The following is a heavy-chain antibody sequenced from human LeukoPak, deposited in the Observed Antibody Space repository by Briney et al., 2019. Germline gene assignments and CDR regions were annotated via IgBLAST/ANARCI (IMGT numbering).Heavy chain of an antibody. J-gene: IGHJ4*02. CDR3: ARGGYCSSTSCYVPLQTGY. CDR2: ISGSGGST. CDR1: GFTFSSYA. V-gene: IGHV3-23*01. D-gene: IGHD2-2*01. Sequence: GGSLRLSCAASGFTFSSYAMSRVRQAPGKGLEWVSAISGSGGSTYYADSVKGRFTISRDNAKNSLYLQMNSLRAEDTAVYYCARGGYCSSTSCYVPLQTGYWGQGTLVTVSS.